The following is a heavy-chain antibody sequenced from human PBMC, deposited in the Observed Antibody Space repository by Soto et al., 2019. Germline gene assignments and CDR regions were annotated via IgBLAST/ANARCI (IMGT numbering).Heavy chain of an antibody. V-gene: IGHV3-23*01. D-gene: IGHD3-10*01. CDR2: ISGRGGST. CDR1: GFTFSSYA. CDR3: AKASGWFGEFDY. J-gene: IGHJ4*02. Sequence: EVQLLESGGGLVQPGGSLRLSFAASGFTFSSYAMSWVRPAPGKGLGWVSAISGRGGSTYYADSVKGRFTISRDNSKTTLYRQMNSLRAEDTAVYYCAKASGWFGEFDYWGQGTLVTVSS.